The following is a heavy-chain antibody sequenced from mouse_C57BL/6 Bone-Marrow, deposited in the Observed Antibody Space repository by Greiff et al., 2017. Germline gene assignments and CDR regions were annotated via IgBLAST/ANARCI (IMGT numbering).Heavy chain of an antibody. D-gene: IGHD1-1*01. Sequence: EVMLVESGGDLVKPGGSLKLSCAASGFTFSSYGMSWVRQTPDKRLEWVATISSGGSYTYYPDSVKGRFTISRDNAKNTLYLQMSSLKSEDTAMYYCAVSPITTVVAFDYWGQGTTLTVSS. CDR1: GFTFSSYG. J-gene: IGHJ2*01. V-gene: IGHV5-6*01. CDR2: ISSGGSYT. CDR3: AVSPITTVVAFDY.